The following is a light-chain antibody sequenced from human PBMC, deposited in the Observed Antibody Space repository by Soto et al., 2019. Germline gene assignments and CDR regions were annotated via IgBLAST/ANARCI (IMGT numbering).Light chain of an antibody. Sequence: EIVLTQSPGTLSLSPGERATLSCRASQSVSNNYLAWYQQKPGQAPRLLIYGASSRATGIPDRFSGSGSGTEFTLTISRLEPEDFAVFHCQQYGGSPRTFGQGTRVEIK. V-gene: IGKV3-20*01. CDR1: QSVSNNY. CDR3: QQYGGSPRT. J-gene: IGKJ1*01. CDR2: GAS.